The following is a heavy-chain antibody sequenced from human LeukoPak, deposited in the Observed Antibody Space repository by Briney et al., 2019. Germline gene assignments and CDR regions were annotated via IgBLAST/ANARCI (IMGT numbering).Heavy chain of an antibody. D-gene: IGHD4-17*01. V-gene: IGHV3-74*01. CDR1: GFTFSTYW. CDR3: VRIATVTTPDY. J-gene: IGHJ4*02. Sequence: PGGSLTLSCAASGFTFSTYWMHRVRQPLGKGLVWVSRINPDGSTTNYADSVKGRFTISRDNAKNTLYLQMNSLTVEDTAVYYCVRIATVTTPDYWGQGTLVTVSS. CDR2: INPDGSTT.